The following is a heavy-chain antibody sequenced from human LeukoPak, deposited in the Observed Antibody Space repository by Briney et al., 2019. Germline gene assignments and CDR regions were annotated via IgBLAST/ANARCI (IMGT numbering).Heavy chain of an antibody. Sequence: GGSLRLSCAASGFTFRNYLMNWVRQAPGKGLVWVSRIITDGSSTNYADSVKGRFTISRDNAKNTLYLQMNSLRAEDTAVYYCVSDWAWGFDYWGRGTLVTVSS. J-gene: IGHJ4*02. V-gene: IGHV3-74*01. CDR2: IITDGSST. CDR1: GFTFRNYL. CDR3: VSDWAWGFDY. D-gene: IGHD3-16*01.